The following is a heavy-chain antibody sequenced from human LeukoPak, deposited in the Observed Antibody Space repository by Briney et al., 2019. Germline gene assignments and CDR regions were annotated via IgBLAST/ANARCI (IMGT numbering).Heavy chain of an antibody. V-gene: IGHV4-30-4*08. D-gene: IGHD3-3*01. CDR3: ARARWGLEYYFDF. Sequence: PSQTLSLTCTVSGGSISSGDYYWSWIRQPPGKGLEWTGEINHSGTTNYHPSLKSRVTISVDTSKNQFSLKLSSVTAADTALYYCARARWGLEYYFDFWGQGTLVTVSS. CDR2: INHSGTT. J-gene: IGHJ4*02. CDR1: GGSISSGDYY.